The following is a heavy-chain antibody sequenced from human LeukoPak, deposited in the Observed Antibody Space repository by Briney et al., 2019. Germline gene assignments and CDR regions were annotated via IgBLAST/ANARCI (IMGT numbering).Heavy chain of an antibody. V-gene: IGHV4-4*07. CDR2: IYTTGST. J-gene: IGHJ4*02. Sequence: PSETLSSPCTFPGGSTNIYSWSGARQPAGWGLEGIGRIYTTGSTNYNPSLKSRVTMPVDTSKNQFSLNLSSVTAADTAVYYCARDPIHYFDPSDHNFWGQGTLVTVSS. D-gene: IGHD3-22*01. CDR1: GGSTNIYS. CDR3: ARDPIHYFDPSDHNF.